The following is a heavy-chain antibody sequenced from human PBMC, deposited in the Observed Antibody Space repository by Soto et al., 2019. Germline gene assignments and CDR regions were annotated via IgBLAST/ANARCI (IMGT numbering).Heavy chain of an antibody. J-gene: IGHJ4*02. CDR3: AKVPYDFWSGYYPPLYFDY. CDR1: GFTFSSYV. CDR2: ISGSGGST. V-gene: IGHV3-23*01. Sequence: EVQLLESGGGLVQPGGSLRLSCAASGFTFSSYVMSWVRQAPGKGLEWVSGISGSGGSTYYADSVKGRFTISRDNSKITLYLQINSLRAEDTAVYYCAKVPYDFWSGYYPPLYFDYWCQGTLVTVSS. D-gene: IGHD3-3*01.